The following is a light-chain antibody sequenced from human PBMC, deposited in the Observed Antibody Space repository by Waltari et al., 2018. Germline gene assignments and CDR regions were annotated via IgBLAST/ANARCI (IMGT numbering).Light chain of an antibody. J-gene: IGLJ3*02. V-gene: IGLV2-14*03. CDR1: HSDIGRNDL. CDR3: ASSRSDSTVV. CDR2: DVT. Sequence: QSALTQPASVSGSPGQSISISCTGTHSDIGRNDLVSWFQQYPGKVPKLLIYDVTNRPSGVSHRFSGSKSGNTATLTISGLQTEDEADYYCASSRSDSTVVFGGGTKLTVL.